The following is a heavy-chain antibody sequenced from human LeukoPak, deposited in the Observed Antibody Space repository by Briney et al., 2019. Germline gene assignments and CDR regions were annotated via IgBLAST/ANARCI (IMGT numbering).Heavy chain of an antibody. CDR2: FDPEDGET. CDR3: ATAKVGATDIDY. V-gene: IGHV1-24*01. CDR1: GYTLTELS. J-gene: IGHJ4*02. D-gene: IGHD1-26*01. Sequence: ASVKVSCKVSGYTLTELSMHWVRQAPGKGLEWMGGFDPEDGETIYAQKFQGRVTMTEDTSTDTAYMELSSLRSEDTVVYYCATAKVGATDIDYWGQGTLVTVSS.